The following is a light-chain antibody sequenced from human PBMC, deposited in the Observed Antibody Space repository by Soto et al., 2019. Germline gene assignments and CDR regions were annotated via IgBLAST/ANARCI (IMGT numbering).Light chain of an antibody. CDR3: QQYIWPPHFS. Sequence: EIVLTQSPGTLSLSPGERATLSCRASQTVTNNYLAWYQQKPGQAPRLLIYGTSTRDAGIPDRFSGSGSGTDITLTIDKLEPDDFAVYYCQQYIWPPHFSFGRGIKVEIK. J-gene: IGKJ3*01. CDR2: GTS. CDR1: QTVTNNY. V-gene: IGKV3-20*01.